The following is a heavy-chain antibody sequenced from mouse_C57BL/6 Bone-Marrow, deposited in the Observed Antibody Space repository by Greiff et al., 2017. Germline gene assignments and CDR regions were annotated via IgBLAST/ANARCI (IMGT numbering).Heavy chain of an antibody. D-gene: IGHD2-1*01. CDR3: ARNGNPFAY. V-gene: IGHV1-55*01. CDR1: GYTFTSYW. Sequence: QVQLQQPGAELVKPGASVKMSCKASGYTFTSYWLTWVKQRPGQGLEWIGDIYPGSGSTNYNEKLKSKATLTVDTSSITAYMHRSSLTSEDAAVYYCARNGNPFAYWGQGTLVTVSA. CDR2: IYPGSGST. J-gene: IGHJ3*01.